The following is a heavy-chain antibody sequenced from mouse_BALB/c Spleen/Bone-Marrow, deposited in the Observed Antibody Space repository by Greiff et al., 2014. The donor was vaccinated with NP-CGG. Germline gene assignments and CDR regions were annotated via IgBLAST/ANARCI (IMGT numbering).Heavy chain of an antibody. V-gene: IGHV2-9*02. D-gene: IGHD2-3*01. CDR2: IWAGGST. Sequence: VKLQESGPGLVAPSQSLSITCTVSGFSLTSYGVHWVRQPPGKGLEWLGVIWAGGSTNYNSALMSRLSNSKDNSKSQVFLKMNSLQTDDTAMYYCARVYLWYFDVWGAGTTVTVSS. J-gene: IGHJ1*01. CDR1: GFSLTSYG. CDR3: ARVYLWYFDV.